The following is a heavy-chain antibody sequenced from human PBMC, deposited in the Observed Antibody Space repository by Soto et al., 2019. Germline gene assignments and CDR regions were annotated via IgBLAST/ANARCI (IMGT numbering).Heavy chain of an antibody. V-gene: IGHV4-4*07. CDR3: ARDQGVAAAGITWFDP. Sequence: SETLSLTCTVSGASMNSYHWSWIRQPAGKGLEWIGHIHSSGSTNYNPSLKSRVTMSVDTSKNQFSLRLMSLTAADTAVYYCARDQGVAAAGITWFDPWGQGSPVTVS. D-gene: IGHD6-13*01. CDR1: GASMNSYH. J-gene: IGHJ5*02. CDR2: IHSSGST.